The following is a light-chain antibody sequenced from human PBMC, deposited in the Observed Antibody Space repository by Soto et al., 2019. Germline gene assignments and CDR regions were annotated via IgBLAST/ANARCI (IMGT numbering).Light chain of an antibody. CDR2: GTS. V-gene: IGKV3-20*01. Sequence: EIVLTQSPGTLSLSPGETATLSCRASQTVGTNFLAWYQQKPGQAPRLLMFGTSNRATDIPDRFGGSGSGTDFTLAISRLXXEDVAVYYCQHYSRTLPWTFGQGTKVEIK. CDR3: QHYSRTLPWT. J-gene: IGKJ1*01. CDR1: QTVGTNF.